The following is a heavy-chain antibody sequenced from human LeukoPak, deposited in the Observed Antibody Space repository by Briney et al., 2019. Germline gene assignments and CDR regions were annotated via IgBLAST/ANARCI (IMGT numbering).Heavy chain of an antibody. CDR2: FDPEDGET. Sequence: ASVKVSCKVSGYTLTELSMHWVRQAPGKGLEWMGGFDPEDGETIYAQKFQGRVTITADESTSTAYMELSSLRSEDTAVYYCARAREKYGDYPGYWGQGTLVIVSS. CDR3: ARAREKYGDYPGY. V-gene: IGHV1-24*01. D-gene: IGHD4-17*01. CDR1: GYTLTELS. J-gene: IGHJ4*02.